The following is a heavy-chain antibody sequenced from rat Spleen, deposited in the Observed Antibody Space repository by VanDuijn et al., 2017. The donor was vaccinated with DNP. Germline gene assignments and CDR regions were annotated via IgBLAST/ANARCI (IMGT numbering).Heavy chain of an antibody. V-gene: IGHV5-31*01. Sequence: EVQLVESGGDLVRPGRSLKLSCVASGFTFKNYWMTWIRHVPGKGLEWVASITSSDGNTYYRDSVKGRFTLSRENAKSTLYLQMNSLRSEDMATYYCVSPAYYAGSYPFFWGPGTMVTVSS. CDR3: VSPAYYAGSYPFF. D-gene: IGHD1-12*02. CDR2: ITSSDGNT. CDR1: GFTFKNYW. J-gene: IGHJ1*01.